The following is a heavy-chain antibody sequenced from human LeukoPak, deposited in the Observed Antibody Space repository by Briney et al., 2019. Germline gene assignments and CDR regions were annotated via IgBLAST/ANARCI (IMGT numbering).Heavy chain of an antibody. CDR1: GFTFSSYA. D-gene: IGHD1-26*01. CDR3: ANGIVTATYAFDI. V-gene: IGHV3-23*01. J-gene: IGHJ3*02. CDR2: ISGSGGRT. Sequence: GRSLRLSCAASGFTFSSYAMSWVRQAPGKGMEWVSAISGSGGRTYSAHYVNRPFTISRDNSKNTLYLQMNSLRAEDTAVYYCANGIVTATYAFDIWGQGTMVTVSS.